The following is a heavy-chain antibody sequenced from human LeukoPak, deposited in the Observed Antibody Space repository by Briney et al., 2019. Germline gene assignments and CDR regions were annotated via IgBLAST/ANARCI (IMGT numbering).Heavy chain of an antibody. J-gene: IGHJ6*02. V-gene: IGHV3-30*03. CDR1: GFTFSSSA. CDR2: ISNDESNK. CDR3: ARGTDTKPFWSGYWVDV. Sequence: RGSLRLSCAASGFTFSSSAMHWVRQAPGKGLEWVAVISNDESNKYYALSVLGRFTISRDNSKNTLFLQMSSLSAEDTAVYYCARGTDTKPFWSGYWVDVWGQGTTVTVSS. D-gene: IGHD3-3*01.